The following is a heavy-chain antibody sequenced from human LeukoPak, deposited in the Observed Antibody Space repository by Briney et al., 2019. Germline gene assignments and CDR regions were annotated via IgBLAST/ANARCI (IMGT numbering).Heavy chain of an antibody. Sequence: GGSLRLSCAASGFTFSSYSMNWVRQAPGKGLEWVSSISSSSSYIYYADSVKGRFTISRDNAKNSLYLQMNSLRAEDTAVYYCARAFPVRIRDAFDIWGQGTMVTVSS. J-gene: IGHJ3*02. CDR2: ISSSSSYI. CDR3: ARAFPVRIRDAFDI. V-gene: IGHV3-21*01. D-gene: IGHD1-14*01. CDR1: GFTFSSYS.